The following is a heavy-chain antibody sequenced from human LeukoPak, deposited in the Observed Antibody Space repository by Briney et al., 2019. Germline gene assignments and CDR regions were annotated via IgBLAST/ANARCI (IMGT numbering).Heavy chain of an antibody. D-gene: IGHD1-26*01. J-gene: IGHJ4*02. V-gene: IGHV1-69*02. CDR1: GGTFSSYT. CDR3: TRLPVGGSYYVSGY. CDR2: IIPILGIA. Sequence: GSSVKVSCKASGGTFSSYTISWVRQAPGQGLEWMGRIIPILGIANYAQKFQGRVTITADKSTSTAYMELSSLRSEDTAVYYCTRLPVGGSYYVSGYWGQGTLVTVSS.